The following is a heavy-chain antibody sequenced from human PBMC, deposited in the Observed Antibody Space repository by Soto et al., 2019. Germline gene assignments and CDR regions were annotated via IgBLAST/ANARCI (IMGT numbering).Heavy chain of an antibody. D-gene: IGHD2-2*01. V-gene: IGHV1-8*01. J-gene: IGHJ6*03. CDR2: MNPNSGNT. CDR1: GYTFTMYE. CDR3: ARYPYCSSTSCLLRGRKQNYYMDV. Sequence: GTSVKVSCKASGYTFTMYERNWVRQDTGQGLEWMGWMNPNSGNTGYAQKFQGRVTMTRNTSISTAYMELSSLRSEDTAVYYCARYPYCSSTSCLLRGRKQNYYMDVWGKGTTVTISS.